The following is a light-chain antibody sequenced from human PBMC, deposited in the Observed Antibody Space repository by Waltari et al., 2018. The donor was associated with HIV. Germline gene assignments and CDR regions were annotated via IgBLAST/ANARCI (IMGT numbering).Light chain of an antibody. V-gene: IGLV1-40*01. J-gene: IGLJ2*01. CDR2: GNT. CDR1: SSNIGAGYD. CDR3: QSYDSSLSGVV. Sequence: QSVLTQPPSVSGAPGQRVTISCTGSSSNIGAGYDVHWYQNLPGTAPKLLIYGNTNRPSGVPDRFSGSKSGTSASLAITVLQAEDEADYYCQSYDSSLSGVVFGGGTKLTVL.